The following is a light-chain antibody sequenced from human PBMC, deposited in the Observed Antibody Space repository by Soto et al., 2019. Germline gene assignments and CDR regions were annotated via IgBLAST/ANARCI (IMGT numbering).Light chain of an antibody. CDR3: ASWDDSLNGPV. V-gene: IGLV1-44*01. CDR1: SSNIGSNT. Sequence: QSVLTQPPSASGTPGQRVTISCSGSSSNIGSNTVNWYQQLPGTAPKLLIYSNNQRPSGVPDRFSGSKSGTSASLAISGRQSEDDADYCCASWDDSLNGPVFGGGTKLTVL. J-gene: IGLJ2*01. CDR2: SNN.